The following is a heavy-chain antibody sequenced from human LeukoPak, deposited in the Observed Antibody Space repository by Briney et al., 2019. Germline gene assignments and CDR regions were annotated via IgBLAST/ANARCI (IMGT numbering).Heavy chain of an antibody. J-gene: IGHJ4*02. D-gene: IGHD3-22*01. CDR1: GGSSSGYY. CDR3: ARWINYYGNRGYVIDY. Sequence: SETLSLTCAVYGGSSSGYYWSWLRQPPGKGLEWLGYIYYSGSTYYNPSLKSRVTVSIDTSKNQFSLKLSSVTAADTAVYYCARWINYYGNRGYVIDYWGQGTLVTVSS. V-gene: IGHV4-30-4*01. CDR2: IYYSGST.